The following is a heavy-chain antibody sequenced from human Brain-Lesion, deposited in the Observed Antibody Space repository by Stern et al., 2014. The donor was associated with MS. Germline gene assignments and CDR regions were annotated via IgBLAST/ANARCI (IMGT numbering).Heavy chain of an antibody. Sequence: QVQLQESGPGLVKPSQTLSLSCTVSGGSISSGGYYWSWIRQPAGKGLEWIGRIFNSGSTTYNPSLKSRVTIPIDPSKNHFSLRLNPMTAADTAVYYCARGRVVPGFQYYATDVWGQGTTVIVSS. D-gene: IGHD2-2*01. CDR1: GGSISSGGYY. CDR2: IFNSGST. V-gene: IGHV4-61*02. CDR3: ARGRVVPGFQYYATDV. J-gene: IGHJ6*02.